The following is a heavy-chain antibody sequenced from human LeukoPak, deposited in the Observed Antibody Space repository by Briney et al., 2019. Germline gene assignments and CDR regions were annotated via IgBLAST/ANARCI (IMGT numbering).Heavy chain of an antibody. CDR3: ARSLTVTTITYFDY. J-gene: IGHJ4*02. Sequence: PSETLSLTCAVYGGSFSGYYWSWIRQPPGKGLEWIGTIYNSGSTYYNPSLRSRVTVSVDTSKNQFSLKLSSVTAADTAVYYCARSLTVTTITYFDYWGQGTLVPVSS. CDR2: IYNSGST. D-gene: IGHD4-17*01. CDR1: GGSFSGYY. V-gene: IGHV4-34*01.